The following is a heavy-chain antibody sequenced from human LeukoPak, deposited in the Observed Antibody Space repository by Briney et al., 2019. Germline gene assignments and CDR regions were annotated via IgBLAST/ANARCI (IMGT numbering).Heavy chain of an antibody. CDR2: IDTNTGNP. J-gene: IGHJ4*02. D-gene: IGHD3-22*01. CDR3: ANCYDSSGFFAY. Sequence: ASVRVSCKGSGYTFTKYAISWVRQAPGQGLEYMGWIDTNTGNPTYAQGFTGRFVFSLDTSVSTAYLQISSLKAEDSAIYFCANCYDSSGFFAYWGQGTLVTVSS. V-gene: IGHV7-4-1*02. CDR1: GYTFTKYA.